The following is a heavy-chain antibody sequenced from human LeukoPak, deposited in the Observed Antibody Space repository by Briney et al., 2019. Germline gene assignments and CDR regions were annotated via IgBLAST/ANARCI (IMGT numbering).Heavy chain of an antibody. V-gene: IGHV4-39*07. Sequence: SETLSLTCTVSGGSFSSYIYPWGWIRQSPGKGLEWIGSISHSGTTYYNPSLKSRVTISIDTSKSQFSLKLNSVTAADTAVYYCAREVGNSYYYYYMDVWGRGTTVTVSS. J-gene: IGHJ6*03. CDR3: AREVGNSYYYYYMDV. CDR1: GGSFSSYIYP. D-gene: IGHD1-14*01. CDR2: ISHSGTT.